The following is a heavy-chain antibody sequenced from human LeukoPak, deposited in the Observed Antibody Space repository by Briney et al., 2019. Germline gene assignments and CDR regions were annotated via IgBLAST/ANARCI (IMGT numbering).Heavy chain of an antibody. V-gene: IGHV1-2*02. Sequence: ASVKVSCKASTYTFTDYYMHWVRQAPGQGLEWMGWINPNSGGTNYAQKFQGRVTMTRDTSISTVYMELSNLRSEDTAVYYCARGNTGYDGNYYYYMDVWGKGTTVTISS. CDR2: INPNSGGT. J-gene: IGHJ6*03. D-gene: IGHD5-12*01. CDR3: ARGNTGYDGNYYYYMDV. CDR1: TYTFTDYY.